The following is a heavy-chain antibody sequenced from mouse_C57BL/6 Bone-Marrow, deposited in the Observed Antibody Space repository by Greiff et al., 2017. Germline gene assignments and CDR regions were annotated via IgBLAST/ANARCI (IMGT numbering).Heavy chain of an antibody. CDR2: ISYDGSN. J-gene: IGHJ3*01. D-gene: IGHD2-3*01. CDR3: ARGGWLPRFAY. V-gene: IGHV3-6*01. Sequence: QSGPGLVKPSQSLSLTCSVTGYSITSGYYWNWIRQFPGNKLEWMGYISYDGSNNYNPSLKNRIPITRDTSKNQFFLKLNSVTTEDTATYYCARGGWLPRFAYWGQGTLVTVSA. CDR1: GYSITSGYY.